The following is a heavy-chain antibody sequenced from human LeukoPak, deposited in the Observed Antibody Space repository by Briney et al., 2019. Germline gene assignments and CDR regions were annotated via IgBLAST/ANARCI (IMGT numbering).Heavy chain of an antibody. Sequence: GGSLRLSCAASRFTFSSYGMHWVRQAPGKGLEWVAYIQYDGSNEQYADSVKGRFSISRDSSKNILYLQMNSLRAEDTAVYYCARAGQEWFGELGFDQWGQGTLVIVSS. D-gene: IGHD3-10*01. V-gene: IGHV3-30*02. J-gene: IGHJ4*02. CDR2: IQYDGSNE. CDR3: ARAGQEWFGELGFDQ. CDR1: RFTFSSYG.